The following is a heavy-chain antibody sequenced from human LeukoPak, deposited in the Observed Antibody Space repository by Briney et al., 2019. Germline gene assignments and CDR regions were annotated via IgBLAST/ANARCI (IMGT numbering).Heavy chain of an antibody. Sequence: PSETLSLTCAVSGASLSGYYWSWIRQSPGKGLEWIGEINHGGFASYNPSLKSRVTISVDTSRNQIALRLSSLTAADTAVYFCARSHLWPSGTFDIWGQGTVVAVSS. J-gene: IGHJ3*02. CDR2: INHGGFA. V-gene: IGHV4-34*01. CDR3: ARSHLWPSGTFDI. D-gene: IGHD5-18*01. CDR1: GASLSGYY.